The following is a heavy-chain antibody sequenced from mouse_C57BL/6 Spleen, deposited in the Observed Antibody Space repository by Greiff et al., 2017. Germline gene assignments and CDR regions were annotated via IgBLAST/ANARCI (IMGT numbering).Heavy chain of an antibody. CDR1: GYAFTHYL. CDR3: ARSGPTVVAKRILFDY. Sequence: VQLHQSGAELVRPGPSVKVSCKASGYAFTHYLIEWVKQRPGQGLEWIGVINPGSGGPNYNEKFNGKATLTADKSSSTAYMQRSSLTSEDSAVYFCARSGPTVVAKRILFDYWGQGTTLTVSS. CDR2: INPGSGGP. J-gene: IGHJ2*01. D-gene: IGHD1-1*01. V-gene: IGHV1-54*01.